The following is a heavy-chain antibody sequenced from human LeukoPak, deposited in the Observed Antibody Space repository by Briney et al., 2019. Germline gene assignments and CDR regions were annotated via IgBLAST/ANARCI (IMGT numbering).Heavy chain of an antibody. CDR1: GYSFTSYW. V-gene: IGHV5-51*01. J-gene: IGHJ4*02. D-gene: IGHD3-22*01. CDR2: IYPGDSDT. Sequence: GESLKISCKGSGYSFTSYWIGWVRQMPGKGLEWMGIIYPGDSDTRYSPSFQGQVTISADKSISTAYLQWSSLKASDTAMYYCAVGPDYYDSSGYGDYWGQGTLVTVSS. CDR3: AVGPDYYDSSGYGDY.